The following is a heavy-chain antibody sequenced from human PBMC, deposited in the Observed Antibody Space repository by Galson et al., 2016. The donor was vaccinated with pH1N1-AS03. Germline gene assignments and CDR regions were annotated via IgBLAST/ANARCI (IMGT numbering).Heavy chain of an antibody. Sequence: QSGAEVKKPGEFLKISCKGSGYSFTTYWVGWVRQMPGRGLEWMGIIYPGDSDTRYSPSFEGQVTISADKSTSTAYLQWSTLKAADTAIHYCARLADGGDCTSGICQQQTGMEVWGQGTKVTVSS. V-gene: IGHV5-51*01. CDR1: GYSFTTYW. CDR2: IYPGDSDT. CDR3: ARLADGGDCTSGICQQQTGMEV. J-gene: IGHJ6*02. D-gene: IGHD2-8*01.